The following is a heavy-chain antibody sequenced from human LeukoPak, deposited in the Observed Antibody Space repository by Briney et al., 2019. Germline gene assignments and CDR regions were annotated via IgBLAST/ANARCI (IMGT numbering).Heavy chain of an antibody. Sequence: GGSLRLSCAASGFTFSNNWMHWVRQAPGKGLVWVSRINSEGTSTSYADSVKGRFTISRDNAKNTLYLQMNSLRDEDTAVYYCARSYYDVLTGYYNHLDYWGQGTLVTVSS. V-gene: IGHV3-74*01. CDR1: GFTFSNNW. J-gene: IGHJ4*02. D-gene: IGHD3-9*01. CDR2: INSEGTST. CDR3: ARSYYDVLTGYYNHLDY.